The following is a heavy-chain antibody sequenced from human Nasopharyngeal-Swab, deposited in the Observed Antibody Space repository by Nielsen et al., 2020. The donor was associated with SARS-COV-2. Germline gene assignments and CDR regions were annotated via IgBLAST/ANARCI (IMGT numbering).Heavy chain of an antibody. D-gene: IGHD2-15*01. CDR3: AKGGVDDY. V-gene: IGHV3-23*01. CDR2: ISGSGGST. CDR1: GFTFRSHD. Sequence: ETLSLTCAASGFTFRSHDMTWVRQAPGKGLEWVSTISGSGGSTNYADSVKGRFTISRDNSKNTLYLQMNSLRAEDTAVYYCAKGGVDDYWGQGTLVTVSS. J-gene: IGHJ4*02.